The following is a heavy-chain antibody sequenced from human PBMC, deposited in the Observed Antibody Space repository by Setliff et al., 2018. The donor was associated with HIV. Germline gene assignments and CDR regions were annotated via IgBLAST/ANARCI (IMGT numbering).Heavy chain of an antibody. CDR2: ISGSGGST. D-gene: IGHD6-19*01. V-gene: IGHV3-23*01. CDR3: AKGSVAGTFGVYFDY. Sequence: SCAASGFTFSSYAMSWVRQAPGKGLEWVSAISGSGGSTYYADSVKGRFTISRDNSKNTLYLQMNSLRAEDTAVYYCAKGSVAGTFGVYFDYWGQGTLVTVSS. CDR1: GFTFSSYA. J-gene: IGHJ4*02.